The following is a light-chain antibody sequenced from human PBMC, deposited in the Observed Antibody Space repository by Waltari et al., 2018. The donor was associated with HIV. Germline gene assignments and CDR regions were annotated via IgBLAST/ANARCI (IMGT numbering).Light chain of an antibody. Sequence: DIQMTQSPSSLSASVGDRVTITCRASQSISSYLNWYQQKPEKAPKLLIYAASSLQSGVPSRFSGSGSGTDFTLTISSLQPEDSATYYCQQSYNNPWTFGQGTKVEIK. J-gene: IGKJ1*01. CDR2: AAS. CDR1: QSISSY. CDR3: QQSYNNPWT. V-gene: IGKV1-39*01.